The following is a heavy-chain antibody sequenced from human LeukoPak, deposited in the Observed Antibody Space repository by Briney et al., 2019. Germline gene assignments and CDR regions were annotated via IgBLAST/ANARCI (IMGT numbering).Heavy chain of an antibody. CDR3: AGVGRTAMVDYYGMDV. Sequence: PGGSLRLSCAASGFTFSSYSMNWVRQAPGKGLEWVSSISSSSSYIYYADSVKGRFTISRDNAKNSLYLQMNSLRAEDTAVYYCAGVGRTAMVDYYGMDVWGQGTTVTVSS. CDR1: GFTFSSYS. D-gene: IGHD5-18*01. CDR2: ISSSSSYI. V-gene: IGHV3-21*01. J-gene: IGHJ6*02.